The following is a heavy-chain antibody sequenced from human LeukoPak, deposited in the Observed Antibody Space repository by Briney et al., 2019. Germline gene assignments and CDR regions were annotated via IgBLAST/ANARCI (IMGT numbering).Heavy chain of an antibody. V-gene: IGHV4-39*01. CDR3: ARLVSDP. CDR2: VHFSGAT. CDR1: GVSISSDNY. J-gene: IGHJ5*02. Sequence: SETLSLTCIVSGVSISSDNYWGWIHQSPGKGLELIGSVHFSGATHYNPSLKSRVAITLDTSKNQFSLKLSSVIAADTAVYYCARLVSDPWGQGALVTVSS.